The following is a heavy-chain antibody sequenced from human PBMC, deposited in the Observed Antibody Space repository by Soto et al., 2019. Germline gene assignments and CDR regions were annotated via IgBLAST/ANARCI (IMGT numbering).Heavy chain of an antibody. D-gene: IGHD1-26*01. V-gene: IGHV4-34*12. Sequence: QVQLQQWGAGLLKPSETLSLTCAVYGGSLSAYYWSWIREPPGKALEWIGEFIHSGNSSYNPSLKSRVTISVDTSKNQLFLNLSSVTAADTAMYYCARHHVRGRTILGAAEFWGQGTLVTVSS. J-gene: IGHJ4*02. CDR2: FIHSGNS. CDR1: GGSLSAYY. CDR3: ARHHVRGRTILGAAEF.